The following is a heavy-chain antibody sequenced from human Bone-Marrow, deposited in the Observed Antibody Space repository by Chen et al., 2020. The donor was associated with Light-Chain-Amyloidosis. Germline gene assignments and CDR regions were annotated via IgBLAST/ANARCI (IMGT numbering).Heavy chain of an antibody. Sequence: EVQLVESGGGLVQPGGSLRLSCVASGFTFSDHFMDWVRHAPGKGLEWIARVRNKANSHATEYVSSVRGRFTISRDDSTNSLYLQMNGLQAEDTAVYYCPGGLHYYFQYWGQGTRVTVSS. D-gene: IGHD1-26*01. V-gene: IGHV3-72*01. CDR2: VRNKANSHAT. CDR1: GFTFSDHF. J-gene: IGHJ1*01. CDR3: PGGLHYYFQY.